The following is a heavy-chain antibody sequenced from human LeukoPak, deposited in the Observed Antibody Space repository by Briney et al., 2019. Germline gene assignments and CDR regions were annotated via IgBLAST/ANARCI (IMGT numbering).Heavy chain of an antibody. CDR2: TDSNSETT. CDR3: AKDRLRATVTSFDY. CDR1: GFGLTTYE. V-gene: IGHV3-23*01. J-gene: IGHJ4*02. Sequence: GGSLRLSCAVSGFGLTTYEMDWIRQAPGKGLEWVAYTDSNSETTHYADSVKGRFTISRDNSKNTLYLQMNSLRVEDTAIYYCAKDRLRATVTSFDYWGQGTLVTVSS. D-gene: IGHD4-17*01.